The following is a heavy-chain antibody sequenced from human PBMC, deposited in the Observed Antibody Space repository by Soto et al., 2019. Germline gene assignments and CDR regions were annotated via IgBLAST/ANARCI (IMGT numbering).Heavy chain of an antibody. V-gene: IGHV1-69*13. D-gene: IGHD6-13*01. CDR1: GGNFSRYD. CDR3: ARGGAAAGRFDY. CDR2: IIPIFGTA. J-gene: IGHJ4*02. Sequence: ASVKVSCKATGGNFSRYDISWVRQAPGQGLEWMGGIIPIFGTANYAQKFQGRVTITADESTSTAYMELSSLRSEDTAVYYCARGGAAAGRFDYWGQGTLVTVSS.